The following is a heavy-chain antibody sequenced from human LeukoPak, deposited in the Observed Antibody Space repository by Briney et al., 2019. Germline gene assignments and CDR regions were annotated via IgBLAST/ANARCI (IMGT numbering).Heavy chain of an antibody. Sequence: SETLSLTCTVSGDSINAYYWGWIRQPPGKGLEWIGYIYFSGTTKYNPSLESRVTISVDTSKSQFSLKLSSVTAADTAVYYCARRLGSHFDYWGQGTLVTVSS. CDR1: GDSINAYY. D-gene: IGHD3-10*01. V-gene: IGHV4-59*08. CDR2: IYFSGTT. J-gene: IGHJ4*02. CDR3: ARRLGSHFDY.